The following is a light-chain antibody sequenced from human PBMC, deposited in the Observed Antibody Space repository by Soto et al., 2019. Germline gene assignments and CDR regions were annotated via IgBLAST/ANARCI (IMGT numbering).Light chain of an antibody. CDR2: EVK. J-gene: IGLJ1*01. CDR3: CSYGGSTTFYV. CDR1: SRDVGSYDL. V-gene: IGLV2-23*02. Sequence: QSVLTQPASVSGSLGQSITISCTGTSRDVGSYDLVSWYQQHPGKVPKFLIYEVKKRPSGVSDRFSGSKSGNTATLTISGLLAEDEADYYCCSYGGSTTFYVFGRGTKVTVL.